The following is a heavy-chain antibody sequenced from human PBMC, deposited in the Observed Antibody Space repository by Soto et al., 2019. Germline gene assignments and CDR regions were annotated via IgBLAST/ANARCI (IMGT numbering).Heavy chain of an antibody. CDR2: SYSGGTT. CDR1: GFTVSRNY. J-gene: IGHJ4*02. V-gene: IGHV3-53*01. D-gene: IGHD1-7*01. Sequence: GGSLRLSCAASGFTVSRNYVSWVRQAPGKGLAWVSLSYSGGTTDYADSVKGRFTISRDNSKNSLYLQMTSLRPEDTAVYYCTRGHPSNYNYWGQGTLVTVSS. CDR3: TRGHPSNYNY.